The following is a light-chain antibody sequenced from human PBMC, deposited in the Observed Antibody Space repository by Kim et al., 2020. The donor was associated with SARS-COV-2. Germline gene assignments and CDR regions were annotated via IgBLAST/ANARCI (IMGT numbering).Light chain of an antibody. CDR3: QQYNTYLLT. V-gene: IGKV1-5*03. Sequence: ASVGDRITITCRASQSISDLLSWYQQKPGKAPKLLIYKASNLESGVPSSFSGSGSGTEFTLTISSLQPDDFATYYCQQYNTYLLTFGGGTKVDIK. CDR1: QSISDL. CDR2: KAS. J-gene: IGKJ4*01.